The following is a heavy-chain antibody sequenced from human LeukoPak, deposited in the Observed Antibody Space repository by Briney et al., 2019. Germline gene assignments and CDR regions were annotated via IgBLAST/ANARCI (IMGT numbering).Heavy chain of an antibody. CDR3: ARLTGSGWNHFDY. V-gene: IGHV3-13*01. J-gene: IGHJ4*02. CDR2: IGTAGDT. D-gene: IGHD6-19*01. Sequence: PGGSLRLSCAASGFTFSSFDMHWVRQATGKGLEWVSGIGTAGDTYYPGSVKGRFTISRENGKNSLYLQMNSLRVEDTAVYYCARLTGSGWNHFDYWGQGTPVTVSS. CDR1: GFTFSSFD.